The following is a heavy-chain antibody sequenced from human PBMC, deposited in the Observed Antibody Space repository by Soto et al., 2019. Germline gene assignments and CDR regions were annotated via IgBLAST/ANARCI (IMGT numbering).Heavy chain of an antibody. CDR1: GYSFSSYL. Sequence: GESLKISFQGSGYSFSSYLMCWVRQVPVKGLEWMGNIYPGDSDTRYNPSFQGQVTISIDKSINTAYLQWSSLRASDTAMYYCARTYGGNYPLFDYWGQGTLVTVSS. J-gene: IGHJ4*01. D-gene: IGHD4-4*01. CDR3: ARTYGGNYPLFDY. V-gene: IGHV5-51*01. CDR2: IYPGDSDT.